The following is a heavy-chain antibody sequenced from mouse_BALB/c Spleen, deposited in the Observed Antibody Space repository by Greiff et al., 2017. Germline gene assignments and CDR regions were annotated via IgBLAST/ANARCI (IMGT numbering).Heavy chain of an antibody. Sequence: EVQGVESGGGLVQPGGSLKLSCAASGFTFSSYGMSWVRQTPDKRLELVATINSNGGSTYYPDSVKGRFTISRDNAKNTLYLQMSSLKSEDTAMYYCARDPLYRYDAMDYWGQGTSVTVSS. CDR1: GFTFSSYG. CDR3: ARDPLYRYDAMDY. D-gene: IGHD2-14*01. J-gene: IGHJ4*01. CDR2: INSNGGST. V-gene: IGHV5-6-3*01.